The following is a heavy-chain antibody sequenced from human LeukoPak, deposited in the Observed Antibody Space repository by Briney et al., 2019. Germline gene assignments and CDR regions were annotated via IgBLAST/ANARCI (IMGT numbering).Heavy chain of an antibody. Sequence: PGGSLRLSCEASGFTLTSFWKSWVRQAPGKGLEWVANIKQDGSEKYYVDPVKGRFTISRDNAKNSLYLQMNSLRAEDTAVYYCARDTSGGWYGLIDYWGQGTPVTVSS. CDR2: IKQDGSEK. D-gene: IGHD6-19*01. CDR3: ARDTSGGWYGLIDY. J-gene: IGHJ4*02. CDR1: GFTLTSFW. V-gene: IGHV3-7*01.